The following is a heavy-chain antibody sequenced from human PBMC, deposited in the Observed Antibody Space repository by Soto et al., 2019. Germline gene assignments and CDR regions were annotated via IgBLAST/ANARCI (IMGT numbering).Heavy chain of an antibody. D-gene: IGHD6-13*01. Sequence: GGSLRLSCAACGFTFSSYWMSWVRQAPGKGLEWVANIKQDGSEKYYVDSVKGRFTISRDNAKNSLYLQMNSLRAEDTAVYYCARDRSPFGPWGQGTLVTVSS. V-gene: IGHV3-7*01. J-gene: IGHJ5*02. CDR1: GFTFSSYW. CDR3: ARDRSPFGP. CDR2: IKQDGSEK.